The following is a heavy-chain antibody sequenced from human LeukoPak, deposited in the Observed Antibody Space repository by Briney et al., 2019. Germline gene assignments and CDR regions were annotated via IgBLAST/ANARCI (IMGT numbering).Heavy chain of an antibody. CDR3: ARAVGGYYGSGTEDPFDP. V-gene: IGHV1-2*04. J-gene: IGHJ5*02. CDR1: GYTFTNYN. Sequence: ASVKVSCKASGYTFTNYNINWVRQAPGQGLEWMGWINPNSGGTNYAQKFQGWVTMTRDTSISTAYMELSRLRSDDTAVYYCARAVGGYYGSGTEDPFDPWGQGTLVTVSS. CDR2: INPNSGGT. D-gene: IGHD3-10*01.